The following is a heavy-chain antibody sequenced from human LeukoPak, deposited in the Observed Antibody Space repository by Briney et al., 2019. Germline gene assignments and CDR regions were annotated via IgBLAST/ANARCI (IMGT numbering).Heavy chain of an antibody. CDR2: ISGSGGST. Sequence: PGGSLRLSCAASGFTFSSYGMSWVRQAPGKGLEWVSAISGSGGSTYYADSVKGRFTISRDNSKNTLYLQMNSLRAEDTAVYYCATEAGDGYAYFYFDYWGQGTLVTVSS. V-gene: IGHV3-23*01. CDR1: GFTFSSYG. J-gene: IGHJ4*02. CDR3: ATEAGDGYAYFYFDY. D-gene: IGHD5-24*01.